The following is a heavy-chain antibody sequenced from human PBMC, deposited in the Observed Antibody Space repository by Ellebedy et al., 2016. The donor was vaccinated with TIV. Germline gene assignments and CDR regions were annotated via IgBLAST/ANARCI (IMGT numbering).Heavy chain of an antibody. D-gene: IGHD4-17*01. CDR3: ALNYGDYGDY. CDR1: GYSFSSAW. V-gene: IGHV5-51*01. J-gene: IGHJ4*02. Sequence: GESLKISXRGSGYSFSSAWIGWVRQMPGKGLEWMGIIYPGDSDTRYSPSFQGQVTISADKSISTAYLQWSSLKASDTAMYYCALNYGDYGDYWGQGTLVTVSS. CDR2: IYPGDSDT.